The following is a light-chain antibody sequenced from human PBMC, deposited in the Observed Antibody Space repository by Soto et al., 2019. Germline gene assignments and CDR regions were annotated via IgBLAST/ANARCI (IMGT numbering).Light chain of an antibody. Sequence: QSALTQPASVSGSPGQSITISCTGTSSDVGGYNYVSWYQQHPGKVLKLMIYDVSNRPSGVSNRFSGSKSVNTASLTISGLQAEDEADYYCSSYTSSSTVVFGGGTKLTVL. V-gene: IGLV2-14*03. CDR2: DVS. CDR3: SSYTSSSTVV. J-gene: IGLJ2*01. CDR1: SSDVGGYNY.